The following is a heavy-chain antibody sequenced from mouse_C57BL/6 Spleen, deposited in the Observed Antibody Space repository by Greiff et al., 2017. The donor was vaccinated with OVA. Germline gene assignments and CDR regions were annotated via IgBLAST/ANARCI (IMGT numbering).Heavy chain of an antibody. J-gene: IGHJ4*01. V-gene: IGHV3-6*01. CDR3: ARDLPGAMDY. CDR1: GYSITSGYY. D-gene: IGHD2-1*01. Sequence: EVHLVESGPGLVKPSQSLSLTCSVTGYSITSGYYWNWIRQFPGNKLEWMGYISYDGSNNYNPSLKNRISITRDTSKNQFFLKLNSVTTEDTATYYCARDLPGAMDYWGQGTSVTVSS. CDR2: ISYDGSN.